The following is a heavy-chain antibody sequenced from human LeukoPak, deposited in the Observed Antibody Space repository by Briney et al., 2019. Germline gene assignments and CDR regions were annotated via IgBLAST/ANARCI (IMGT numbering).Heavy chain of an antibody. CDR2: ISGSGGST. J-gene: IGHJ4*02. CDR3: AKVYSYGYRYFDY. Sequence: GGSLRLSCAASGFTFSSYAMSWARQAPGKGLEWVSAISGSGGSTYYADSVKGRFTISRDNSKNTLYLQMNSLRAEDTAVYYCAKVYSYGYRYFDYWGQGTLVTVSS. CDR1: GFTFSSYA. V-gene: IGHV3-23*01. D-gene: IGHD5-18*01.